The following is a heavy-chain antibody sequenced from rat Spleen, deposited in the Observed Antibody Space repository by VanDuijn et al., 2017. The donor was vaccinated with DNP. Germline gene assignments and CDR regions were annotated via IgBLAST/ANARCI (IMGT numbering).Heavy chain of an antibody. Sequence: EVQLQESGPGLVKPSQSLSLTCSVTGYSITSSYRWNWIRKFPGNKMEWIGHISYSGTTTYHPSLKSRLSITRDTSKNQFFLHLSSVTTEDTGTYYCARWNLGTSTLDYWGQGVMVTVSS. D-gene: IGHD1-5*01. J-gene: IGHJ2*01. CDR3: ARWNLGTSTLDY. CDR1: GYSITSSY. V-gene: IGHV3-1*01. CDR2: ISYSGTT.